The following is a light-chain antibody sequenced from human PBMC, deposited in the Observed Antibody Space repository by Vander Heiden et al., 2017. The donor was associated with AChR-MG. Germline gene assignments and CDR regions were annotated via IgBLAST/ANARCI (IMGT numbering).Light chain of an antibody. CDR2: DVN. Sequence: QSALTQPRSVSGSPGQSVTIPCTGTSSDVGAYKYVSWYQQHPGKAPKLMIYDVNKRPSGVPDRFSGSKSGNTASLTISGLQAEDEADYYCCSYAGSYTWVFGGGTKLTVL. J-gene: IGLJ3*02. CDR3: CSYAGSYTWV. V-gene: IGLV2-11*01. CDR1: SSDVGAYKY.